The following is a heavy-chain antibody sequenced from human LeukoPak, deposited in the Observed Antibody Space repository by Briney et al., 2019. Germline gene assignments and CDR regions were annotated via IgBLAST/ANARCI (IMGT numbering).Heavy chain of an antibody. V-gene: IGHV3-53*01. CDR2: IYASGGA. CDR1: GFTFSTAW. CDR3: VRRHDY. Sequence: GGSLRLSCAASGFTFSTAWMIWVRQAPGQGLEWISIIYASGGAYHAESVKGRFSAFRDTSKNTIFLQMNNLRAGDTAMYYCVRRHDYWGQGTLVTVSS. J-gene: IGHJ4*02.